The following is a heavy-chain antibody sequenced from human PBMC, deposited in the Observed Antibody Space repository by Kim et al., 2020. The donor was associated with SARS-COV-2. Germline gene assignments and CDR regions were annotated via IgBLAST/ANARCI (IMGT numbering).Heavy chain of an antibody. J-gene: IGHJ4*02. CDR2: IRGDSSLI. CDR3: VKDVFPSGGSQFDS. CDR1: GFTFSTYS. V-gene: IGHV3-48*02. D-gene: IGHD1-26*01. Sequence: GGSLRLSCAASGFTFSTYSMDWVRQAPGKELEWVSYIRGDSSLIYYADSVKGXFTISRDNAKNSLYLQMNSLRDEDTAVYYCVKDVFPSGGSQFDSWGQGTLVTVSX.